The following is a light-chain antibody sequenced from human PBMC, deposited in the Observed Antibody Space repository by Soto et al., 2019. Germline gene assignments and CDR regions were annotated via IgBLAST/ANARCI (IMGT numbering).Light chain of an antibody. J-gene: IGKJ4*01. V-gene: IGKV3-20*01. CDR3: HQYDSSPLT. CDR1: QSVSSSY. Sequence: PGARATLSCRASQSVSSSYLAWYQQKPGQAPRLLIYGASSRATGIPDRFSGSGSGTDFTLTISRLEPEDFAVYYCHQYDSSPLTFGGGTKVEIK. CDR2: GAS.